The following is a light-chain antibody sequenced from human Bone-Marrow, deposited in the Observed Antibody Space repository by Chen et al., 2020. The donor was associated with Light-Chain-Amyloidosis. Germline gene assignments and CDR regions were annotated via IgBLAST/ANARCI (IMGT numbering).Light chain of an antibody. V-gene: IGKV3-20*01. CDR1: QTISSNY. J-gene: IGKJ4*01. Sequence: VLTPSPGPLSLSPGEGANLSCRASQTISSNYLTWYQQNSGQAPRLLIYGSSSRATGIPDRFTGSGSGTDFTLTINRLEPEDFAMYYCQQYGTSPLTFGGGTKVEIK. CDR3: QQYGTSPLT. CDR2: GSS.